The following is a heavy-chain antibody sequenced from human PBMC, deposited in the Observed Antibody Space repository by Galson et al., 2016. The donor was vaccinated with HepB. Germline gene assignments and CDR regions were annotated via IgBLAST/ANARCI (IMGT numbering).Heavy chain of an antibody. J-gene: IGHJ5*02. CDR3: ARAHYDFWNSYYPWFDP. Sequence: QSGAEVKKPGESLKISCKGSGYSFRSYWIGWVRQMPGKGLEWMGIIYPGDSDTRYNPSFQGQVTISADKSISTAYLQWSSLKASDTAMYYCARAHYDFWNSYYPWFDPWGQGTLVTVSS. V-gene: IGHV5-51*01. CDR1: GYSFRSYW. CDR2: IYPGDSDT. D-gene: IGHD3-3*01.